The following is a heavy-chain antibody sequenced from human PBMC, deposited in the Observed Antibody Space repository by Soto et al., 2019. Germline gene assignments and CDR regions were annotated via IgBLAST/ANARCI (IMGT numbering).Heavy chain of an antibody. CDR2: ISYDGSNK. Sequence: QVQLVESGGGVVQPGRSLRLSCAASGFTFSSYGMHWVRQAPGKGLEWVAVISYDGSNKYYADSVKGRFTISRDNSKNTLYLQMNSLRAEDTAMYYCAKGHSSSWSVYFQHWGQGTLVTVSS. CDR3: AKGHSSSWSVYFQH. CDR1: GFTFSSYG. D-gene: IGHD6-13*01. J-gene: IGHJ1*01. V-gene: IGHV3-30*18.